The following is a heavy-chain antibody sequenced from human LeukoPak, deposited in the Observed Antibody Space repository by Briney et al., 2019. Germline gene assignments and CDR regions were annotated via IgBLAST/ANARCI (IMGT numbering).Heavy chain of an antibody. J-gene: IGHJ4*02. CDR2: INPKNGDT. D-gene: IGHD5-18*01. CDR3: ARDGRLRNGYDNFDI. CDR1: GYTFSGFY. Sequence: ASVKVSCKASGYTFSGFYINWVRQAPGQGLEWMGWINPKNGDTHYAQDFLGRVTMTRDTSISTAYMELSRLTSDDTAVYYCARDGRLRNGYDNFDIWGQGTLVTVSS. V-gene: IGHV1-2*02.